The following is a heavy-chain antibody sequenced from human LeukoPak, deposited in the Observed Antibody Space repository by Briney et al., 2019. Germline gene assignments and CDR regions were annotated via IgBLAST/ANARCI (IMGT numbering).Heavy chain of an antibody. J-gene: IGHJ5*02. CDR3: ARGPFPRDKWFDP. V-gene: IGHV4-59*12. Sequence: SETLSLTCTVSGGSIGRYYWSWIRQPPGKGLEWIGYIYYSGSTNYNPSLKSRVTISLDTSKNQFSLKLSSVTAADTAVYYCARGPFPRDKWFDPWGQGTLVTVSS. CDR2: IYYSGST. CDR1: GGSIGRYY.